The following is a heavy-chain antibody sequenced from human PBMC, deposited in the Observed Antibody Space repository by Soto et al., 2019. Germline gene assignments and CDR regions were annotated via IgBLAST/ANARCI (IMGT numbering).Heavy chain of an antibody. Sequence: SETLSLTCTVSGGSISSYYWSWIRQPPGKGLEWIGYIYYSGSTNYNPSLKSRVTISVDTSKNQFSLKVSSVTAADTAVYYCARVAVAGHFDYWGQGTLVTVSS. CDR1: GGSISSYY. CDR3: ARVAVAGHFDY. D-gene: IGHD6-19*01. CDR2: IYYSGST. J-gene: IGHJ4*02. V-gene: IGHV4-59*08.